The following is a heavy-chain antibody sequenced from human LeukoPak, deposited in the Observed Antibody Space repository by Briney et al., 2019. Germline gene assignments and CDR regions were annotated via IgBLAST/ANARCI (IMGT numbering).Heavy chain of an antibody. CDR3: AVASCGDDCYGYYFDS. CDR2: ITSSGSTI. CDR1: GFTFSSFE. J-gene: IGHJ4*02. D-gene: IGHD2-21*02. V-gene: IGHV3-48*03. Sequence: GGSLRLSCAASGFTFSSFEVNWVRQAPGKGLEWVSYITSSGSTIYYADSVKGRFTISRDNAKNSLYLQMNSLRAEDTAVYYCAVASCGDDCYGYYFDSWGQGTLVTVSS.